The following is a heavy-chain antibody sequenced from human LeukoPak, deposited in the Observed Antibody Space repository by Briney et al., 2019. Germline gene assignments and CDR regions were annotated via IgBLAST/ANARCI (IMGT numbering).Heavy chain of an antibody. D-gene: IGHD6-19*01. V-gene: IGHV4-59*01. Sequence: SETLSLTCAVSSGSINNYYWSWIRQPPGKGLEWIGYIYYSGSTDYNPSLKSRVIIPVDTSKNQFSLKLSSVTAADTAVYYCARAFRPRFSSGSYFDSWGQGTLVTVSS. J-gene: IGHJ4*02. CDR2: IYYSGST. CDR3: ARAFRPRFSSGSYFDS. CDR1: SGSINNYY.